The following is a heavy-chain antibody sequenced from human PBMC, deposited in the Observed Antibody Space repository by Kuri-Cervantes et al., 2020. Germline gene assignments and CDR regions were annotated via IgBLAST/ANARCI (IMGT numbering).Heavy chain of an antibody. J-gene: IGHJ4*02. D-gene: IGHD2-21*01. Sequence: ASVKVSCKVSGYTLTELSMHWVRQAPGKGLEWMGGFDPEDGETIYAQEFQGRVTMTEDTSTDTACMEPSSLRSEDTAVYYCATGLAVGQPLYYFDYWGQGTLVTVSS. V-gene: IGHV1-24*01. CDR1: GYTLTELS. CDR2: FDPEDGET. CDR3: ATGLAVGQPLYYFDY.